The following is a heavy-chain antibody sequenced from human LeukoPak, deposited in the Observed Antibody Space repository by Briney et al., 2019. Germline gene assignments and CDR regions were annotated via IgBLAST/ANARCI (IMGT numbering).Heavy chain of an antibody. D-gene: IGHD6-19*01. Sequence: SETLSLTCSVSGGSVSSNYWAWLRQPPGKGPEWIGYIYHSGYAKYNPSFKSRVTMSVDTSKSQFSLKLSSVTAADTAVYYCARVGSWYYFDYWGQGTPVTVSS. CDR1: GGSVSSNY. CDR3: ARVGSWYYFDY. CDR2: IYHSGYA. V-gene: IGHV4-59*02. J-gene: IGHJ4*02.